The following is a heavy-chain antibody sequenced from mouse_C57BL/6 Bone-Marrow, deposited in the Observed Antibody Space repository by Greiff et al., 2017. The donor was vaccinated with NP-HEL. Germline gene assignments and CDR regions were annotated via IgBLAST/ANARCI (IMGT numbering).Heavy chain of an antibody. CDR3: ARPVVADYFDD. D-gene: IGHD1-1*01. Sequence: VQLQQPGAELVKPGASVKLSCKASGYTFTSYWMHWVKQRPGQGLEWIGMIHPNSGSTNYNEKFKSKATLTVDKSSSTAYMQLSSLTSEDSAVYYCARPVVADYFDDWGQGTTLTVSS. J-gene: IGHJ2*01. CDR1: GYTFTSYW. CDR2: IHPNSGST. V-gene: IGHV1-64*01.